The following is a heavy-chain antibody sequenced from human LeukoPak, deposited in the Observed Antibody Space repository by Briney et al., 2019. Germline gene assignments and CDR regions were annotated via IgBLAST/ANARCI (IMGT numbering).Heavy chain of an antibody. D-gene: IGHD3-22*01. Sequence: SGTLSLTCAVSGGSISSSNWWSWVRQPPGKGLEWIGEIYHSGSTNYNPSLKSRVTISVDKSKNQFSLKLSSVTAADTAVYYCARFGRFYYDSSAHDYWGQGTLVTASS. J-gene: IGHJ4*02. V-gene: IGHV4-4*02. CDR3: ARFGRFYYDSSAHDY. CDR2: IYHSGST. CDR1: GGSISSSNW.